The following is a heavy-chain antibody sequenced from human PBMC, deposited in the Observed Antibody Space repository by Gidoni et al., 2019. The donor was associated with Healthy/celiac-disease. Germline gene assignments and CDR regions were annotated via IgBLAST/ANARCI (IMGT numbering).Heavy chain of an antibody. CDR1: GFPFSSYS. V-gene: IGHV3-48*02. J-gene: IGHJ5*02. Sequence: EVQLVESGGGLVQPGGSLRLSCAASGFPFSSYSMNWVRQAPGKGLEWVSYISSSSSTIYYADSVKGRFTISRDNAKNSLYLQMNSLRDEDTAVYYCARGRGSSWYNWFDPWGQGTLVTVSS. CDR2: ISSSSSTI. CDR3: ARGRGSSWYNWFDP. D-gene: IGHD6-13*01.